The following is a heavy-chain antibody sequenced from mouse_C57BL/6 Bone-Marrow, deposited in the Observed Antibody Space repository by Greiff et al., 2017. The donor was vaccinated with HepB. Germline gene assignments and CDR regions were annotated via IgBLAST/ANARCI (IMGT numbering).Heavy chain of an antibody. D-gene: IGHD1-1*01. CDR2: IRRGGST. CDR3: AKNLFYYDGSSSMDY. V-gene: IGHV2-5*01. Sequence: VKLMESGPGLVQPSQSLSITCTVSGFSFTSYGLHWVRQSPGKGLEWLGVIRRGGSTDYNAAFMSRLSITKDNSKSQVFFKMNSLQADDTAIYYCAKNLFYYDGSSSMDYWGQGTSVTVSS. CDR1: GFSFTSYG. J-gene: IGHJ4*01.